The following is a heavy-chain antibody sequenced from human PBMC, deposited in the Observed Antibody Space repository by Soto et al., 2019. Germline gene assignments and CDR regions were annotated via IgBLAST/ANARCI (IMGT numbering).Heavy chain of an antibody. CDR1: GGTFSSYT. Sequence: QVQLVQSGAEVKKPGSSVKVSCKASGGTFSSYTISWVRQAPGQGLEWMGRIIPILGIANYAQKFQGRVTITADKXTXTXXMELSSLRSEDTAVYYCASSRVVVPAALGPYGMDVWGQGTTVTVSS. J-gene: IGHJ6*02. D-gene: IGHD2-2*01. CDR3: ASSRVVVPAALGPYGMDV. V-gene: IGHV1-69*02. CDR2: IIPILGIA.